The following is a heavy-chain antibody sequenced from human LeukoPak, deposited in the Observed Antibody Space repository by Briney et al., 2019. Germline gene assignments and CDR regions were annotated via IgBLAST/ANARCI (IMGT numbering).Heavy chain of an antibody. CDR3: ARDVHGDYGSGWFDP. Sequence: SVKVSCKTSGGTFNNSAISWVRQAPGQGLEWLEGIMPLFGTAGYAQKFQGRVTITKDESTRTVYLELTSLTSDDTAVYYCARDVHGDYGSGWFDPWGQGALVSVSS. CDR1: GGTFNNSA. D-gene: IGHD4-17*01. J-gene: IGHJ5*02. CDR2: IMPLFGTA. V-gene: IGHV1-69*05.